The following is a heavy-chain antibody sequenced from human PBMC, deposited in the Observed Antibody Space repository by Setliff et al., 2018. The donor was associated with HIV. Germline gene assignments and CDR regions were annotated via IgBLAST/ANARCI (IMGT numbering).Heavy chain of an antibody. CDR1: GFTFSPYW. Sequence: HLGGSLRLSCAASGFTFSPYWMHWVRQAPGKGLVWVSRINSDGTSTTYADSVKGRFTISRDNAKNMLYLQMNSLRAEDTAVYYCARDLSYDYDRSSDTFDYWGQGTLVTVSS. V-gene: IGHV3-74*03. J-gene: IGHJ4*02. D-gene: IGHD3-22*01. CDR2: INSDGTST. CDR3: ARDLSYDYDRSSDTFDY.